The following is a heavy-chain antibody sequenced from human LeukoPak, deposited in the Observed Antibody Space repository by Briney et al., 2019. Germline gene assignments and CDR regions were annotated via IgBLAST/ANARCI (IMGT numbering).Heavy chain of an antibody. CDR3: ARDPEDDFWSGYLDY. V-gene: IGHV3-21*01. CDR2: ISTSSNYI. CDR1: GFTFSSYS. D-gene: IGHD3-3*01. J-gene: IGHJ4*02. Sequence: GGSLRLSCAASGFTFSSYSMNWVRQAPGKGLEWVSSISTSSNYIYYADSVKGRFSMSRDNAKNSLHLQMNSLRVDDTAEYYCARDPEDDFWSGYLDYWGQGILVTVSS.